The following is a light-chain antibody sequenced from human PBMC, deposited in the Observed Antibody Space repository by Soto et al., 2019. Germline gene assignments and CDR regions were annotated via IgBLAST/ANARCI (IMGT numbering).Light chain of an antibody. CDR3: SSYASTSTAV. J-gene: IGLJ1*01. Sequence: QSALTQPASVSGSPGQSITISCTGTSSDVGAYNYVSWYQQHPGKAPELMIYEVNYRPSGVSNRFSGSKSGITASLTISGLQAEDEADYYCSSYASTSTAVFGSGTKVTVL. V-gene: IGLV2-14*01. CDR1: SSDVGAYNY. CDR2: EVN.